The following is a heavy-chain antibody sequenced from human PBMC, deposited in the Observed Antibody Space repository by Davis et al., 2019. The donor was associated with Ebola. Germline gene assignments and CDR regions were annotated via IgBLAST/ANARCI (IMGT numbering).Heavy chain of an antibody. J-gene: IGHJ5*02. CDR3: AKGDGPFLSGSYSAS. CDR2: SGGGHGST. Sequence: GESLKISCVGSGFTFSVETITWVRQAPGKGLEWVSGSGGGHGSTHYADSVRGRFTVSRDNSKNTLYLQMRSLRAEDTAVYYCAKGDGPFLSGSYSASWGQGTLVTVSS. D-gene: IGHD1-26*01. CDR1: GFTFSVET. V-gene: IGHV3-23*01.